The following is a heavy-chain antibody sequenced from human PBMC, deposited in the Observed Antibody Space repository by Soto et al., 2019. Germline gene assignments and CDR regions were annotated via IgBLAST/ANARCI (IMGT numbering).Heavy chain of an antibody. CDR1: GGTFSSYA. CDR3: AREAKLYSSTTLSYYYGMDV. Sequence: SVKVSCKASGGTFSSYAISWVRQAPGQGLEWMGGIIPIFGTANYAQKFQGRVTITADESTSTAYMELSSLRSEDTAVYYCAREAKLYSSTTLSYYYGMDVWGQGTTVTVSS. CDR2: IIPIFGTA. J-gene: IGHJ6*02. D-gene: IGHD5-18*01. V-gene: IGHV1-69*13.